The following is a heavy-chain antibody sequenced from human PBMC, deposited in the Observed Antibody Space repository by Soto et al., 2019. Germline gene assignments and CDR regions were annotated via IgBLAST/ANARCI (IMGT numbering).Heavy chain of an antibody. CDR1: GGTFSSYA. CDR2: IIPIFGTA. CDR3: ARDLANLLRPQEIVVVVAAIDWFDP. J-gene: IGHJ5*02. Sequence: QVQLVQSGAEVKKPGSSVKVSCKASGGTFSSYAISWVRQAPGQGLEWMGGIIPIFGTANYAQKFQGRVTITADESTSTAYMELSRLRSEDTAVYYCARDLANLLRPQEIVVVVAAIDWFDPWGQGTLVTFSS. D-gene: IGHD2-15*01. V-gene: IGHV1-69*01.